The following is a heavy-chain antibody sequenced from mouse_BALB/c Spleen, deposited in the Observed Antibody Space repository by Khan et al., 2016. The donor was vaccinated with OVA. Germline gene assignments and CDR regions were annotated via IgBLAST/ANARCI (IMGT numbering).Heavy chain of an antibody. D-gene: IGHD1-2*01. Sequence: QVQLQQSGAELVMPGASVKMSCKASGYTFTSYWMHWVKQRPGQGLEWIGVIDPSDGYIIYNLKFKGKATLTVDTSSSTAYMQLSSLTSEDSAVFYCTSAGQFIDTASFFAYWGQGTLVTISA. CDR3: TSAGQFIDTASFFAY. CDR2: IDPSDGYI. CDR1: GYTFTSYW. V-gene: IGHV1-59*01. J-gene: IGHJ3*01.